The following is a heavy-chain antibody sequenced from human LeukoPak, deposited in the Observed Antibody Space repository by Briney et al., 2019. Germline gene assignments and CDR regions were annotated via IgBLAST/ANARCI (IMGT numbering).Heavy chain of an antibody. Sequence: SETLSLTCAVHGGSFSGYYWTWIRQPPGKGLEWIGEINHSGRTNYNPSLKSRVTISVDTSKNQFSLKLSSVTAADTAVYYCARGQDYYGSGSPPGMDVWGQGTTVTVSS. CDR2: INHSGRT. V-gene: IGHV4-34*01. CDR3: ARGQDYYGSGSPPGMDV. CDR1: GGSFSGYY. J-gene: IGHJ6*02. D-gene: IGHD3-10*01.